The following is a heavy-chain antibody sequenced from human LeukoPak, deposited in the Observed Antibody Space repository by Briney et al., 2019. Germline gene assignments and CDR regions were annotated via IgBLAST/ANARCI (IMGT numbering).Heavy chain of an antibody. CDR3: ARRPTTSIVGATSNYFDH. J-gene: IGHJ4*02. CDR1: GASTSSSNYY. V-gene: IGHV4-39*01. Sequence: SETLSLTCTVSGASTSSSNYYCGSIRQPPGKGLYWNGSIYFSGSTYYSPSLNSRVTLSIDTSKNQFSLKLPSVTAADTAVYYCARRPTTSIVGATSNYFDHWGQGTLVTVSS. CDR2: IYFSGST. D-gene: IGHD1-26*01.